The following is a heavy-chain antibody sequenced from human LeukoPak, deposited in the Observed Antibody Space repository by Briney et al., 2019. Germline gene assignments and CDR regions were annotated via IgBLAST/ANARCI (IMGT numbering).Heavy chain of an antibody. CDR1: GFTFDEYA. D-gene: IGHD6-19*01. J-gene: IGHJ4*02. CDR2: ISWNSGNI. Sequence: GGSLRLSCAASGFTFDEYAMHWVRQAPGKGLEWVSGISWNSGNIGYADSVRGRFTISRDNAKNSLYLQMNGLRPEDMALYYCAKDYSSDWYSGYFDYWGQGSLVTVSS. CDR3: AKDYSSDWYSGYFDY. V-gene: IGHV3-9*03.